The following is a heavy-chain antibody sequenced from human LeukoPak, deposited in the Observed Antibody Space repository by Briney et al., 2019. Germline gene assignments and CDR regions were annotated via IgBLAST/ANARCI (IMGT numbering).Heavy chain of an antibody. CDR3: ARWIVAEADPYYFDY. Sequence: SETLSLTCTVSGGSISRSSYYWGWIRQPPGKGLEWIGSIYYSGSTYYNPSLKSRVTMSVDTSKNQFSLKMTSVTAADTAVYYCARWIVAEADPYYFDYWGQGTLVTVSS. V-gene: IGHV4-39*07. CDR1: GGSISRSSYY. D-gene: IGHD2-15*01. CDR2: IYYSGST. J-gene: IGHJ4*02.